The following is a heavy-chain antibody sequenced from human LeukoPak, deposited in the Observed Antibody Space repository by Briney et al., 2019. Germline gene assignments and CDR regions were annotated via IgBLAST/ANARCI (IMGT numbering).Heavy chain of an antibody. CDR1: GFTFSSYG. CDR2: IRYDGSNK. CDR3: AKDRGTMIVVANRALDY. Sequence: GGSLRLSCAASGFTFSSYGMHWVRQAPGKGLEWVAFIRYDGSNKYYADSVKGRFTISRDNSKNTLYLQMNSLRAEDTAVYYCAKDRGTMIVVANRALDYWGQGTLVTVSS. J-gene: IGHJ4*02. V-gene: IGHV3-30*02. D-gene: IGHD3-22*01.